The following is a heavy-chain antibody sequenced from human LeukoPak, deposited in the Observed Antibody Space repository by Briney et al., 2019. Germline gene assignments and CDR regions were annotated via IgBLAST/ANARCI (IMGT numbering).Heavy chain of an antibody. V-gene: IGHV3-23*01. Sequence: GGSLRLSCAASGFTFSSYSMNWVRQAPGKGLEWVSAISGSGGTTYYADSVKGRFTISRDNSKNTLYLQMNSLRAEDTAVYYCARASGGDEMATTAPTYYYFDYWGQGTLVTVSS. J-gene: IGHJ4*02. D-gene: IGHD5-24*01. CDR1: GFTFSSYS. CDR2: ISGSGGTT. CDR3: ARASGGDEMATTAPTYYYFDY.